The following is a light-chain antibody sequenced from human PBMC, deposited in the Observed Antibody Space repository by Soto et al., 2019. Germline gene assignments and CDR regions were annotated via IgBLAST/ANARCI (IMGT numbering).Light chain of an antibody. Sequence: QSALTQPASVSGSPGQSITISCTGTSRDVGYYNYVSWYQQHPGKAPKLLIYEVSSRPSGVSDRFSGSKSGTTASLTISGLQIEDESDYYCSSYTTSNTLVFGGGTKLTVL. CDR1: SRDVGYYNY. CDR2: EVS. J-gene: IGLJ3*02. CDR3: SSYTTSNTLV. V-gene: IGLV2-14*01.